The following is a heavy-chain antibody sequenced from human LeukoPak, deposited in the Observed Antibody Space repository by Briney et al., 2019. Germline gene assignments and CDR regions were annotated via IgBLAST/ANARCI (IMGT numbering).Heavy chain of an antibody. V-gene: IGHV3-23*01. D-gene: IGHD1-14*01. Sequence: PGGSLRLSCAASGFTFTNYAMSWVRQAPGKGLEWVSAISGSGGTIYYADSVKGRFTISRDNSKNTLHLQMNSLRAEDAAVYYCASGRSFGYWGQGTRVTVSS. CDR2: ISGSGGTI. CDR3: ASGRSFGY. CDR1: GFTFTNYA. J-gene: IGHJ4*02.